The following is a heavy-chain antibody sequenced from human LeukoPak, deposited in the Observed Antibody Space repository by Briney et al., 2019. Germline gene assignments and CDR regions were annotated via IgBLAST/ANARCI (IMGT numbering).Heavy chain of an antibody. D-gene: IGHD4-17*01. V-gene: IGHV3-23*01. CDR3: AKIPAVTGLAHFDY. J-gene: IGHJ4*02. CDR1: GFTFSTYA. Sequence: GGSLRLSCAASGFTFSTYAVNWVRQAPGKGLEWVSTISGSGDSTYYADSVKGRFTISRDNSKNTLYLQMNSLRAEDTAVYYCAKIPAVTGLAHFDYWGQGSQVTVSS. CDR2: ISGSGDST.